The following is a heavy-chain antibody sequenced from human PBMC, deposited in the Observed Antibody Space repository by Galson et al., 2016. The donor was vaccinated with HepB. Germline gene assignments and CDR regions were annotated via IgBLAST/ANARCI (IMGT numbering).Heavy chain of an antibody. Sequence: SLRLSCAASGFAFSVYGMTWVRQAPRKGLEWVAPISTSGGSTDYADSVKGRFTISRDNSKNMLYLQMNSLRVGDTALYYCAKGTTRLGDNWGQGILVTVSS. CDR1: GFAFSVYG. J-gene: IGHJ4*02. D-gene: IGHD1-26*01. CDR2: ISTSGGST. CDR3: AKGTTRLGDN. V-gene: IGHV3-23*01.